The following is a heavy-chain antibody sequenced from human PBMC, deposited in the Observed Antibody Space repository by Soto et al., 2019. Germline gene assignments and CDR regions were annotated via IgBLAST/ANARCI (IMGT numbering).Heavy chain of an antibody. Sequence: VQLVESGGGLVQPGGSLRLSCAASGFTVSSNCMNWVRQAPGKGLEWLLVLYSGAGTYYADYVKARFTISRDNFKNTLYLQLNSLRAEDTAIYYCARECGGDCSNAFDLWGQGTMVTVSP. J-gene: IGHJ3*01. CDR3: ARECGGDCSNAFDL. CDR2: LYSGAGT. V-gene: IGHV3-66*01. D-gene: IGHD2-21*01. CDR1: GFTVSSNC.